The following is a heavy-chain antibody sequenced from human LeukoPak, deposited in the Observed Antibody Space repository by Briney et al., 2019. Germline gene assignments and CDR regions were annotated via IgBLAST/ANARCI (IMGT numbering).Heavy chain of an antibody. CDR1: GGTFSSYA. J-gene: IGHJ4*02. D-gene: IGHD3-22*01. CDR3: AREFDSSGYYYSFDY. V-gene: IGHV1-69*06. CDR2: IIPIFGTA. Sequence: ASVKVSCKASGGTFSSYAISWVRQAPGQGLEWMGGIIPIFGTANYAQKFQGRVTITADKSTSTAYMELSSLRSEDTAVYYCAREFDSSGYYYSFDYWGQGTLVTVSS.